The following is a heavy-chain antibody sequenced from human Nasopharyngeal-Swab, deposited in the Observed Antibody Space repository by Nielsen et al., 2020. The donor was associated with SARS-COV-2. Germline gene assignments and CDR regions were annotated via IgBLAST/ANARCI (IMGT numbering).Heavy chain of an antibody. CDR1: GFTFSGYW. D-gene: IGHD3-3*01. CDR3: ARGRPLGGYYFGYFDY. V-gene: IGHV3-7*01. CDR2: IKQDASEM. Sequence: GESLKISCAASGFTFSGYWMSWVRQVPGKGLEWVANIKQDASEMYYVDSVKGRFTISRDNAKNSLYLQMNSLRAEDTAVYFCARGRPLGGYYFGYFDYWSQGTLVTVSS. J-gene: IGHJ4*02.